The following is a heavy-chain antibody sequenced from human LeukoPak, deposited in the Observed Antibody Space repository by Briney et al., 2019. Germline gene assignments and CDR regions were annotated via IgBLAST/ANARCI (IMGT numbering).Heavy chain of an antibody. CDR3: ASLRSLPF. D-gene: IGHD5/OR15-5a*01. CDR2: IITILGIA. J-gene: IGHJ4*02. CDR1: GGTFSSYA. Sequence: SVKVSCKASGGTFSSYAISWVRQAPGQGLEWMGRIITILGIANYAQKFQGRVTITADKSTSTAYMELSSLRSEDTAVYYCASLRSLPFWGQGTLVTVSS. V-gene: IGHV1-69*04.